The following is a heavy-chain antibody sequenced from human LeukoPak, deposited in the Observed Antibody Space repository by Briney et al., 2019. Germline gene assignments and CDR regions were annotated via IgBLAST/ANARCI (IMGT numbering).Heavy chain of an antibody. CDR2: INPNSGGT. CDR1: GYTFTGYY. Sequence: GASVKVSCKASGYTFTGYYMHWVRQAPGQGLEWMGWINPNSGGTNYAQKFQGRVTMTRDTSMSTAYMEVISLISDDTAMYYCARAGIAVAGTLDYWGQGTLVTVSS. CDR3: ARAGIAVAGTLDY. J-gene: IGHJ4*02. D-gene: IGHD6-19*01. V-gene: IGHV1-2*02.